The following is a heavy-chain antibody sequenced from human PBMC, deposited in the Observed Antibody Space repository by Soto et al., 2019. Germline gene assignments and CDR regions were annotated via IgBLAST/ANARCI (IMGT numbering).Heavy chain of an antibody. D-gene: IGHD1-7*01. CDR3: ARQMGYTVYNWNYYFDY. V-gene: IGHV4-59*08. J-gene: IGHJ4*02. CDR1: GGSISSYY. CDR2: IYYSGST. Sequence: SETLSLTCTVSGGSISSYYWSWIRQPPGKGLEWIGYIYYSGSTNYNPSLKSRVTISVDTSKNQFSLKLSSVTAADTAVYYCARQMGYTVYNWNYYFDYWGQGTLVTVSS.